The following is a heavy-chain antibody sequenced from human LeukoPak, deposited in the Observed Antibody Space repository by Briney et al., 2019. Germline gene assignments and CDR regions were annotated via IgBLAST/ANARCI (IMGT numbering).Heavy chain of an antibody. CDR1: GYTFTAY. CDR3: AKARGLYCSSTSCYDCDV. Sequence: ASVKGSCKASGYTFTAYINLVRQAPGQGLGWMGWINSNSGGTNYAQKFQGRVTLTRDTSITTAYMELNRLRSDDTAVYYCAKARGLYCSSTSCYDCDVWGEGTTVTVSS. CDR2: INSNSGGT. J-gene: IGHJ6*04. D-gene: IGHD2-2*01. V-gene: IGHV1-2*02.